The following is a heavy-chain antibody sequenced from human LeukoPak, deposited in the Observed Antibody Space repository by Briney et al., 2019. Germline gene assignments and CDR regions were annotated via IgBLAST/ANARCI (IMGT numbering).Heavy chain of an antibody. CDR1: GFTFSRYW. J-gene: IGHJ4*02. V-gene: IGHV3-7*01. Sequence: GGSLRLSCAASGFTFSRYWMMWVRQAPGKGLEWVANIKQDGSEEYYVDSVKGRFTVSRDNAKNSLYLQMNSLRDEDTAVYYCGTRAYWGQGSPVTVSS. CDR3: GTRAY. CDR2: IKQDGSEE.